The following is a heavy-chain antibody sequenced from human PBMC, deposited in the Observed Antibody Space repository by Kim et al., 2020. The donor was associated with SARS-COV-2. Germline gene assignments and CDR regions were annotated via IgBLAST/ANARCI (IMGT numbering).Heavy chain of an antibody. Sequence: YHPSLKSRVTMSVDTSKNQLSLQLSSMTAADTAVYYCAREGYFDGGSFFFDYWGQGSLVTVSS. D-gene: IGHD2-15*01. V-gene: IGHV4-4*07. CDR3: AREGYFDGGSFFFDY. J-gene: IGHJ4*02.